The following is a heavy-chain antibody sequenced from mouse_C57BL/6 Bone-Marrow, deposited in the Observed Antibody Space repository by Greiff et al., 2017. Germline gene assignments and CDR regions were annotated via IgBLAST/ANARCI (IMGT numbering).Heavy chain of an antibody. CDR1: GYTFTDHT. D-gene: IGHD2-4*01. J-gene: IGHJ2*01. Sequence: VQLQQSDAELVKPGASVKISCKVSGYTFTDHTIHWMKQRPEQGLEWIGYIYPRDGSTKYNEKFKGKATLTADKSSSTAYMQLNSLTSEDYAVYFCAREADYDENYFDYWGQGTTLTVSS. CDR3: AREADYDENYFDY. CDR2: IYPRDGST. V-gene: IGHV1-78*01.